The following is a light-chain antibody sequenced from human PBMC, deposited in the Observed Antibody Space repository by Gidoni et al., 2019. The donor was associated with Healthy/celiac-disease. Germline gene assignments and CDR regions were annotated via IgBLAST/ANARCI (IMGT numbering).Light chain of an antibody. CDR1: SSDVGGYNY. CDR3: SSYTSSSTLVV. CDR2: EVS. J-gene: IGLJ2*01. Sequence: QSALPQPASVSGSPGQSITISCTGTSSDVGGYNYVSWYQQHPGKAPKLMIYEVSNRPSGVSNRFSGFKSGNTASLTISGLQAEDEADYYCSSYTSSSTLVVFGGGTKLTVL. V-gene: IGLV2-14*01.